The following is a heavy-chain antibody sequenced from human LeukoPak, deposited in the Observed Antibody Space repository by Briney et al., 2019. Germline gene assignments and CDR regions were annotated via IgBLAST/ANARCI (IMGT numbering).Heavy chain of an antibody. CDR1: GYSISSGYY. Sequence: SETLSLTCTVSGYSISSGYYWGWIRQPPGKGLEWTGSIYHSGSTYYNPSLKSRVTISVDTSKNQFSLKLSSVTAADTAVYYCASWSVVPAAKIDPWAREPWSPSPQ. D-gene: IGHD2-2*01. CDR2: IYHSGST. J-gene: IGHJ5*02. CDR3: ASWSVVPAAKIDP. V-gene: IGHV4-38-2*02.